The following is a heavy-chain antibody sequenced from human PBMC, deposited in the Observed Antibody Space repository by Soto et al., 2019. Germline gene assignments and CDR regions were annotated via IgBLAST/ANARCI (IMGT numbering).Heavy chain of an antibody. J-gene: IGHJ5*02. CDR3: AKDQAWSLGDWFDP. CDR2: ISYDGSNK. V-gene: IGHV3-30*18. Sequence: GGSLRLSCAASVFPFSSYGMHWVRQAPGKGLEWVAVISYDGSNKCYADSVKGRFTISRDNSKNTLYLQMNSLRAEDTAVYYCAKDQAWSLGDWFDPWGQGTLVTVSS. CDR1: VFPFSSYG.